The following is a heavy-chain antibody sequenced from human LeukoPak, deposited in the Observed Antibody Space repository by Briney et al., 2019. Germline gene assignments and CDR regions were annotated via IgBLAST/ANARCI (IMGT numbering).Heavy chain of an antibody. J-gene: IGHJ4*02. CDR3: ARDAPYCSGGSCYSRGLDY. CDR1: GGSFSGYY. D-gene: IGHD2-15*01. Sequence: PSETLSLTCVVYGGSFSGYYWSWIRQPPGKGLEWIGEINHSGSTNYNPSLKSRVTISVDTSKNQFSLKLSSVTAADTAVYYCARDAPYCSGGSCYSRGLDYWGQGTLVTVSS. V-gene: IGHV4-34*01. CDR2: INHSGST.